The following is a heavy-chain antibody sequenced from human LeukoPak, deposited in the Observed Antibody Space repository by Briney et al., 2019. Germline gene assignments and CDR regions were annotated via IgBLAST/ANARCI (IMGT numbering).Heavy chain of an antibody. CDR1: GGSISSYY. CDR3: ARHYGDYGPHIGY. Sequence: NPSETLSLTCTVSGGSISSYYWSWIRQPPGKGLEWIGEINHSGSTNYNPSLKSRVTISVDTSKNQFSLKLSSVTAADTAVYYCARHYGDYGPHIGYWGQGTLVTVSS. D-gene: IGHD4-17*01. CDR2: INHSGST. J-gene: IGHJ4*02. V-gene: IGHV4-34*01.